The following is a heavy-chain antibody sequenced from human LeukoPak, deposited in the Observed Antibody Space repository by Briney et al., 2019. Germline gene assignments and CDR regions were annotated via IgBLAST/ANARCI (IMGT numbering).Heavy chain of an antibody. J-gene: IGHJ4*02. V-gene: IGHV3-53*01. CDR3: ARERAGYDYVWESYRYLDY. CDR2: IYSGGST. D-gene: IGHD3-16*02. CDR1: GFTVSSNY. Sequence: GGSLRLSCAASGFTVSSNYMSWVRQAPGKGLEWVSVIYSGGSTYYADSVKGRFTISRDNSKNTLYLQMNSLRAEDTAVYYCARERAGYDYVWESYRYLDYWGQGTLVTVSS.